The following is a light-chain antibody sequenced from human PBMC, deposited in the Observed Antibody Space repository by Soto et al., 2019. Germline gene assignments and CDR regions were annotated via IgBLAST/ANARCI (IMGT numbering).Light chain of an antibody. V-gene: IGKV3-20*01. Sequence: EIVLTQSPGTLSLSPGERATLSCRASQIVSSTYLAWFQQKPGQAPRLLIYGASTRATGIPDRCSGSGSGTDFTLTISGLEPEDFALYYCQQYGVTPPNTFGGGTKVEV. J-gene: IGKJ4*01. CDR2: GAS. CDR1: QIVSSTY. CDR3: QQYGVTPPNT.